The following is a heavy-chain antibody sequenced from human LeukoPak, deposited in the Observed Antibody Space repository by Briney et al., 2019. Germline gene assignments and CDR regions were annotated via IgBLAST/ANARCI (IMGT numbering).Heavy chain of an antibody. CDR3: ARAYCSCTSYQWGFDY. CDR2: IYTSGST. V-gene: IGHV4-4*07. D-gene: IGHD2-2*01. Sequence: SETLSLTCTVFGGSNSSYYWSWIRQPAGKGLEWIGRIYTSGSTNYNPSLKSRVTMSIDTSKNQFSLKLSSVTAADTAVYYCARAYCSCTSYQWGFDYWGQGTLVTVSS. CDR1: GGSNSSYY. J-gene: IGHJ4*02.